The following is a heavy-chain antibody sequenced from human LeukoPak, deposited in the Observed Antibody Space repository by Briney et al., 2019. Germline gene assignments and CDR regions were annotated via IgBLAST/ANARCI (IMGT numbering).Heavy chain of an antibody. D-gene: IGHD3-10*01. CDR3: ARTDVVRGIITYFYGMDV. V-gene: IGHV4-38-2*01. CDR2: LYHSGIT. CDR1: GYSITSGYY. J-gene: IGHJ6*04. Sequence: PSETLSLTCAVSGYSITSGYYWGWIRQPPGKGLEWIGSLYHSGITYYNPSLKSRVTISVDTSKNQFSLKLTPVTAADTAVYYCARTDVVRGIITYFYGMDVWGKGTTVTVSS.